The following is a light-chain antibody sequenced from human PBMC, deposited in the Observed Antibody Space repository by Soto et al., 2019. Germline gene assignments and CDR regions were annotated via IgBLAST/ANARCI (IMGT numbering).Light chain of an antibody. V-gene: IGKV3-15*01. CDR1: QSVSSN. J-gene: IGKJ1*01. CDR2: GAS. Sequence: EIVMTQSPATLSVSPGERATLSCRASQSVSSNLAWYQQKPGQAPRLLIYGASPRATGIPARFSGSGSGTEFTLTISSLQSEDFAVYYCQQYNNWPLFGQGTKVEIK. CDR3: QQYNNWPL.